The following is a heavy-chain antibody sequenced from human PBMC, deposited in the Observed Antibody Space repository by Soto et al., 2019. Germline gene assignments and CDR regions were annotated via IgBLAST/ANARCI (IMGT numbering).Heavy chain of an antibody. CDR3: ARGYSNSNRDYGDYNPFDY. V-gene: IGHV4-61*01. D-gene: IGHD4-17*01. CDR1: GGSVSSGSYS. Sequence: SETLSLTCTVFGGSVSSGSYSWSWIRQPPGKGLEWIGYIYYSGGTNYNPSLKSRVTISVDTSKNQFSLKLSSVTAADTAVYYCARGYSNSNRDYGDYNPFDYWGQGTLVPGSS. J-gene: IGHJ4*02. CDR2: IYYSGGT.